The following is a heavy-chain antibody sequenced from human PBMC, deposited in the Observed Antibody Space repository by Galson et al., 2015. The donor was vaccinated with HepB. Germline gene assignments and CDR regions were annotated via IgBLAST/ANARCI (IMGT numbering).Heavy chain of an antibody. CDR2: ISYDGSNK. V-gene: IGHV3-30-3*01. D-gene: IGHD2-2*01. Sequence: SLRLSCAVSRFTFTNYTMHWVRQAPGKGLEWVAVISYDGSNKYYAKYVKGRFTISRDNSKNTVYLQMSSLKAEDTAVYYCARDRGYCSRTICYLDYWGQGTLVTVSS. J-gene: IGHJ4*02. CDR1: RFTFTNYT. CDR3: ARDRGYCSRTICYLDY.